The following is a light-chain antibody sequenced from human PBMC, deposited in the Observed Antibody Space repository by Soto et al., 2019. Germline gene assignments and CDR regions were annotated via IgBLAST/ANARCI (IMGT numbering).Light chain of an antibody. CDR1: QTITNW. V-gene: IGKV1-5*03. CDR3: QQYESYWT. J-gene: IGKJ1*01. CDR2: KTS. Sequence: DIQMTQSPSTLSASVGDRVTIACRASQTITNWLAWYQQKPGKAPKVLIYKTSSLESGVPSRFSGSASGTEFTLTINGLQPDDFATYYCQQYESYWTFGQGTKVEIK.